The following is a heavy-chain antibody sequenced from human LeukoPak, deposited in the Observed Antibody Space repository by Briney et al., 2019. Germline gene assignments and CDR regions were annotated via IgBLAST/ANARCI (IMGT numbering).Heavy chain of an antibody. CDR1: GYTFTGYY. V-gene: IGHV1-2*02. CDR3: ARAHYSNYFGMDV. CDR2: INPNSGGT. Sequence: ASVKVSCKASGYTFTGYYMHWVRQAPGQGLEWMGWINPNSGGTNYAQKFQGRVTMTRDTSISTAYMELSRLRSDDTAVYYCARAHYSNYFGMDVWGQGTTVTVSS. J-gene: IGHJ6*02. D-gene: IGHD4-11*01.